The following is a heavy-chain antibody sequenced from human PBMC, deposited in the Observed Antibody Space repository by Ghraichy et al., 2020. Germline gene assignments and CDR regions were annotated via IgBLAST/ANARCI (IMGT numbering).Heavy chain of an antibody. V-gene: IGHV3-74*01. CDR1: GFTFSSYW. Sequence: GGSLRLSCAASGFTFSSYWMHWVRQAPGKGLVWVSRINSDGSSTSYADSVKGRFTISRDNAKNTLYLQMNSLRAEDTAVYYCARDTYYDYIWGGQSDAFDIWGQGTMVTVSS. CDR3: ARDTYYDYIWGGQSDAFDI. D-gene: IGHD3-16*01. J-gene: IGHJ3*02. CDR2: INSDGSST.